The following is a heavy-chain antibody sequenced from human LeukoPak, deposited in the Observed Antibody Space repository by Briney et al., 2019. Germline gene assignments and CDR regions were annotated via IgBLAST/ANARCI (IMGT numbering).Heavy chain of an antibody. D-gene: IGHD2-15*01. CDR3: ATDIFRAAATLDY. V-gene: IGHV1-69-2*01. J-gene: IGHJ4*02. Sequence: ASVKVSCKASGYTFTDYYMHWVQQAPGKGLEWMGRVDPEDGETIYAEKFQGRVTITADTSTDTAYMELSSLRSEDTAVYYCATDIFRAAATLDYWGQGTLVTVSS. CDR1: GYTFTDYY. CDR2: VDPEDGET.